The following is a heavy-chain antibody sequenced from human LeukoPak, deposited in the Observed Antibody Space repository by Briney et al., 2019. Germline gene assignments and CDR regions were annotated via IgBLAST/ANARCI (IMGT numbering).Heavy chain of an antibody. CDR1: GYTFTDYY. CDR2: INPNTGGT. CDR3: ARGELELRGYYYFYYMDV. Sequence: ASVKVSCKASGYTFTDYYIHWVRQAPGQGLAWMGWINPNTGGTNYAQKFQGRVTVTRDTSISTAYMELSSLRSDDTALYYCARGELELRGYYYFYYMDVWGKGTTVTVSS. D-gene: IGHD1-7*01. J-gene: IGHJ6*03. V-gene: IGHV1-2*02.